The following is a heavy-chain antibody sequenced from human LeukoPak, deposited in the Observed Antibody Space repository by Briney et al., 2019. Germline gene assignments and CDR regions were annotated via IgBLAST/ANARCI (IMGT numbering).Heavy chain of an antibody. V-gene: IGHV4-30-2*01. J-gene: IGHJ4*02. CDR2: IYHSGST. Sequence: PSETLSLTCTVSGGSISSGGYYWSWIRQPPGKGLEWIGYIYHSGSTYYNPSLKSRVTISVDRSKNQFSLKLSSVTAADTAVYYCAGRTALGYCSSTSCSPPDYWGQGTLVTVSS. D-gene: IGHD2-2*01. CDR3: AGRTALGYCSSTSCSPPDY. CDR1: GGSISSGGYY.